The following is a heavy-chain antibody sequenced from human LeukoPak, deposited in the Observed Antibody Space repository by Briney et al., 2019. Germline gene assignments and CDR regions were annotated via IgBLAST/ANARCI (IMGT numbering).Heavy chain of an antibody. CDR1: GDSVSSNIAT. Sequence: SQTLSLTCVISGDSVSSNIATWNWIRQSPSRGLEWLGRTYYRSQWYYDYVVSVRSRITTNPDTSKNQFSLQLSSVTPEDTAVYFCARERSSWYYLDYWGQGMLVTVSS. J-gene: IGHJ4*02. CDR3: ARERSSWYYLDY. V-gene: IGHV6-1*01. CDR2: TYYRSQWYY. D-gene: IGHD6-13*01.